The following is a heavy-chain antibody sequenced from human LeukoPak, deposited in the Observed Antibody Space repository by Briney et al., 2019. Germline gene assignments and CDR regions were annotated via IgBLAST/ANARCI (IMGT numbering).Heavy chain of an antibody. D-gene: IGHD6-19*01. J-gene: IGHJ4*02. Sequence: SETLSLTCTVSGGSISSYYWSWIRQPAGKGLEWIGRIYTSGSTNYNPSLKSRVTMSVDTSKNQFSLKLSSVTAADTAVYYWASTYSSGWYFDYWGQGTLVTVSS. CDR3: ASTYSSGWYFDY. CDR1: GGSISSYY. CDR2: IYTSGST. V-gene: IGHV4-4*07.